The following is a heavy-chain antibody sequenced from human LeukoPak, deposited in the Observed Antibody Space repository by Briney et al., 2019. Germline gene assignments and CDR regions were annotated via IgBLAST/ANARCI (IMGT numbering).Heavy chain of an antibody. CDR3: ARDGAYSGTYHDAFDI. CDR2: ISGSRTYI. Sequence: PGGSLRLSCAASGFTFSTYTMNWVRQAPGKGLEWVSFISGSRTYIYYADSVKGRFAISRDNAKSSLYLQMSSLRAEDTAVYYCARDGAYSGTYHDAFDIWGQGTMVTVSS. J-gene: IGHJ3*02. D-gene: IGHD1-26*01. CDR1: GFTFSTYT. V-gene: IGHV3-21*01.